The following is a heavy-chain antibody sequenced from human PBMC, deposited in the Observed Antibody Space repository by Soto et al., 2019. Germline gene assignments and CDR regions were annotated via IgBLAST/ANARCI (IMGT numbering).Heavy chain of an antibody. CDR1: GFTFRRYA. D-gene: IGHD2-15*01. V-gene: IGHV3-30-3*01. J-gene: IGHJ5*02. CDR3: AREALRSDIVVVVAAPGSWFDP. Sequence: GGSLRLSCAASGFTFRRYAMHWVRQAPGKGLEWVAVISYDGSKKYYVDSVKGRFTISRDNSKNTLYLQMNSLRAEDTAVYYCAREALRSDIVVVVAAPGSWFDPWGQGTLVTVSS. CDR2: ISYDGSKK.